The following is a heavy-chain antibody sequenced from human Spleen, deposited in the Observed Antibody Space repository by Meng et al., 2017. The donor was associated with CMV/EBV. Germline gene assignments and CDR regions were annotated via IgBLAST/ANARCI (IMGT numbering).Heavy chain of an antibody. J-gene: IGHJ4*02. Sequence: ASVKVSCKASGYTFTSYGISWVRQAPGQGLEWMGWISAYNGNTNYAQKLQGRVTMTTDTSTSTAYMELRSLRSDDTAVYYCARGNVETVATASPAPRYWGQGTLVTVSS. D-gene: IGHD5-12*01. V-gene: IGHV1-18*01. CDR2: ISAYNGNT. CDR1: GYTFTSYG. CDR3: ARGNVETVATASPAPRY.